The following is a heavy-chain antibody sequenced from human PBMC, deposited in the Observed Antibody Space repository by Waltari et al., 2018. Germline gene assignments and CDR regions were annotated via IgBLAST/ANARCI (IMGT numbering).Heavy chain of an antibody. Sequence: QVQLQESGPGLVKPSQTLSLTCTVSGGSISSCSYYWSWIRQPAGKGLEWIGYIYTSGSTNYNPYLKSRVTISVDTSKNQFSLKLSSVTAADTAVYYCARGVYGAPNFDYWGQGTLVTVSS. CDR1: GGSISSCSYY. D-gene: IGHD4-17*01. J-gene: IGHJ4*02. V-gene: IGHV4-61*09. CDR2: IYTSGST. CDR3: ARGVYGAPNFDY.